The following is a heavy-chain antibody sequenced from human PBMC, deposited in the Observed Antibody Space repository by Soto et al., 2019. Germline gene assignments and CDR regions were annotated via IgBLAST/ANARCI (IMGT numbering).Heavy chain of an antibody. CDR2: ISSTGSAI. V-gene: IGHV3-48*01. CDR3: ARDVDGV. CDR1: GFTFSTYS. J-gene: IGHJ6*02. Sequence: EVQLVESGGGLVQPGGSLRLSCAASGFTFSTYSMNWVRQAPGKGLEWVSFISSTGSAIFYTDSVKGRFTISRDNAKNSLFLQMNSLRAEDTAVYYCARDVDGVWGQGTTVTVFS.